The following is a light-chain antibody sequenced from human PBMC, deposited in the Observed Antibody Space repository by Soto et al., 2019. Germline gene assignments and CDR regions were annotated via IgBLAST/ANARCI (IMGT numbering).Light chain of an antibody. CDR2: DAS. V-gene: IGKV3-11*01. CDR1: QSVSSY. CDR3: QKGSNF. J-gene: IGKJ5*01. Sequence: EIVLTQSPATLSLSPGERATLSCRASQSVSSYLAWYQQKPGQAPRLLIYDASNRAAGIPARFSGSGSGTDFTLTISSLEPEDFAVYYCQKGSNFFGQGTRLE.